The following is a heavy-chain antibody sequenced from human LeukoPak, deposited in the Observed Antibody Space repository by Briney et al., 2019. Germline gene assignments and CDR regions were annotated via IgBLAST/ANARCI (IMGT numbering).Heavy chain of an antibody. CDR3: ATDSSRRIQLLTPLKY. V-gene: IGHV3-30*04. CDR1: GFTFGSYA. Sequence: GGSLRLSCAASGFTFGSYAMNWVRQAPGKGLEWVAVIGSKGSHTFYADSVKGRFTISRDNAKNTLYLQMNSLRPEDTAVYYCATDSSRRIQLLTPLKYWGQGTLVTVSS. J-gene: IGHJ4*02. D-gene: IGHD5-18*01. CDR2: IGSKGSHT.